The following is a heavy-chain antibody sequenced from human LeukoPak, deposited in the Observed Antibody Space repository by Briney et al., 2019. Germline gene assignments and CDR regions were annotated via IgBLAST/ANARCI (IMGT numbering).Heavy chain of an antibody. CDR1: GFTFSSYS. CDR3: ARVLDNFDWAGMDV. D-gene: IGHD3-9*01. J-gene: IGHJ6*02. V-gene: IGHV3-21*01. CDR2: ISSSSSYI. Sequence: PGGSLTLSCAASGFTFSSYSMNWVRQAPGKGLEWVSSISSSSSYIYYADSVKGRFTISRDNAKNSLYLQMNSLRAEDTAVYYCARVLDNFDWAGMDVWGQGTTVTVSS.